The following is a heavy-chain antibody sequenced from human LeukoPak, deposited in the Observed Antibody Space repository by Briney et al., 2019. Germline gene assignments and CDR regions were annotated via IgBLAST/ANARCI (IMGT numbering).Heavy chain of an antibody. CDR1: GFTFSSYW. Sequence: GGSLRLSCAASGFTFSSYWMSWVRQAPGKGLEWVASLKQDGSEKYYVDPVKGRFTISRDNAKNSLYLQMNSLRVEDTAVYFCARGIAVAEEAFDIWGQGTMVTVSS. V-gene: IGHV3-7*04. CDR2: LKQDGSEK. D-gene: IGHD6-19*01. J-gene: IGHJ3*02. CDR3: ARGIAVAEEAFDI.